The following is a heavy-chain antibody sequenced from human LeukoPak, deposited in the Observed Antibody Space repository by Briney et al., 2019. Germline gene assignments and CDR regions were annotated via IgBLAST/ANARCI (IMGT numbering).Heavy chain of an antibody. CDR3: AGDLDDSSGYWSYYYYGMDV. V-gene: IGHV1-69*04. J-gene: IGHJ6*02. CDR1: GGTFSSYT. D-gene: IGHD3-22*01. Sequence: ASVKVSCKAPGGTFSSYTISWVRQAPGQGLEWMGRIIPILGIANYAQKFQGRVTITADKSTSTAYMELSSLRSEYTAVYYCAGDLDDSSGYWSYYYYGMDVWGQGTTVTVSS. CDR2: IIPILGIA.